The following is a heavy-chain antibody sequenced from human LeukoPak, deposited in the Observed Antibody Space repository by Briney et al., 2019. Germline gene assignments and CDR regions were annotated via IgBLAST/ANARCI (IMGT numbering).Heavy chain of an antibody. CDR3: ARGGSYLSAFDV. CDR2: ISYDGSNK. J-gene: IGHJ3*01. Sequence: GRSLRLSCAASGFTFSSYAMHWVRQAPGKGLEWVAVISYDGSNKYYADSVKGRFTISRDNSKNTLYLQMNSLRAEDTAVYYCARGGSYLSAFDVWGQGTMVTVSS. CDR1: GFTFSSYA. D-gene: IGHD1-26*01. V-gene: IGHV3-30*04.